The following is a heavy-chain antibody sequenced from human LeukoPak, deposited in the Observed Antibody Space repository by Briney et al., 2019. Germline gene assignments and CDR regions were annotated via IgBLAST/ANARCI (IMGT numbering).Heavy chain of an antibody. CDR2: ITGNHYSR. V-gene: IGHV3-23*01. D-gene: IGHD4-17*01. CDR1: GFTFSAFA. Sequence: GGSLRLSCAASGFTFSAFAMTWVRQTPEKGLEWVSSITGNHYSRYNTDSVQGRFTISRDNSKNTLYLQMNSLRADDTAIYYCTEDPNGDYVGAFAPWGQGTLVTVSS. J-gene: IGHJ5*02. CDR3: TEDPNGDYVGAFAP.